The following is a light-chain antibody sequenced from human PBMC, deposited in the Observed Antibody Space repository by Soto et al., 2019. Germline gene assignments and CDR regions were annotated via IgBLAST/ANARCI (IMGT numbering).Light chain of an antibody. CDR2: DAS. CDR1: QSVSSY. Sequence: EIVLTQSPATLSLSPGERATLSCRASQSVSSYFAWYQQKPGQAPRLLIYDASNRATGIPARFSGSGSGTAFTLTISSLAPEDFAVYYCQQRSNWPPYTFGQGTKLEIK. V-gene: IGKV3-11*01. J-gene: IGKJ2*01. CDR3: QQRSNWPPYT.